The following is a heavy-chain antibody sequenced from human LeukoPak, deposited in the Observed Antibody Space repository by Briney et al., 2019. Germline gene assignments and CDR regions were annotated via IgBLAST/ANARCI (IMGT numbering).Heavy chain of an antibody. CDR1: TGSISSYY. D-gene: IGHD6-19*01. J-gene: IGHJ4*02. V-gene: IGHV4-59*01. CDR2: VYYSGST. CDR3: ASGVPYSSGWYYFDY. Sequence: SETLSLTCTVSTGSISSYYWSLVRQPPGKGLEWIGDVYYSGSTTYNPSLKSRVTISVDTSKNQFSLKLSSVTAADTAVYYCASGVPYSSGWYYFDYWGQGTLVTVSS.